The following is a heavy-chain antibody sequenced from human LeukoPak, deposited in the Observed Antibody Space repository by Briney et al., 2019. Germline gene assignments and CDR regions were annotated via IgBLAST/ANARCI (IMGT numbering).Heavy chain of an antibody. D-gene: IGHD2-15*01. CDR1: GGSISSYY. J-gene: IGHJ4*02. CDR2: IHFSGST. Sequence: SETLSLTCTVSGGSISSYYWSWIRQPPGKGLEYIGYIHFSGSTNYNPSLRSRVTISRDTSKNQFSLKLTSVTAADTAVYYCARGYRSGGSCPNFDYWGQGTLVTVSS. V-gene: IGHV4-59*01. CDR3: ARGYRSGGSCPNFDY.